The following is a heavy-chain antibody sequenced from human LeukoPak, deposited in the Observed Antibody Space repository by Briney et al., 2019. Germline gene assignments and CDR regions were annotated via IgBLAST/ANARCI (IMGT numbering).Heavy chain of an antibody. CDR2: FDPEDGET. CDR3: ATLPDTAMVTEAYYFGY. CDR1: GYTLTELF. J-gene: IGHJ4*02. D-gene: IGHD5-18*01. V-gene: IGHV1-24*01. Sequence: RASVKVSCKVSGYTLTELFMHWVRQAPGKGLEWMGGFDPEDGETIYAQKFQGRVTMTEDTSTDTAYMELSSLRSEDTAVYYCATLPDTAMVTEAYYFGYWGQGTLVTVSS.